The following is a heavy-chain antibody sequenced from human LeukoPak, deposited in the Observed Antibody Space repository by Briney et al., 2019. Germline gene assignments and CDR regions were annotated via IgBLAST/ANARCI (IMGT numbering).Heavy chain of an antibody. CDR1: GYTFTSYY. V-gene: IGHV1-46*01. CDR3: ARDGPGAYDSSGYSPFDY. CDR2: INPSGGST. D-gene: IGHD3-22*01. J-gene: IGHJ4*02. Sequence: ASVKVSCKASGYTFTSYYMHWVRQAPGQGLEWMGIINPSGGSTSYAQKFQGRATMTRDTSTSTVYMELSSLRSEDTAVYYCARDGPGAYDSSGYSPFDYWGQGTLVTVSS.